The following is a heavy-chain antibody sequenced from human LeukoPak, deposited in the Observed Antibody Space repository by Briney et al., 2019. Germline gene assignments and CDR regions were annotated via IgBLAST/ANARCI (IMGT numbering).Heavy chain of an antibody. V-gene: IGHV4-39*07. CDR3: ARDRKYYYHMDV. J-gene: IGHJ6*03. CDR2: IYHSGST. Sequence: SETLSLTCTVSGGSISSGTYYWGWIRQSPGKGLEWIGSIYHSGSTYYNPSFKSRVTMSVDTSKNQFSLKMSSLTAADTAVYYCARDRKYYYHMDVWGKGTTVTVSS. CDR1: GGSISSGTYY.